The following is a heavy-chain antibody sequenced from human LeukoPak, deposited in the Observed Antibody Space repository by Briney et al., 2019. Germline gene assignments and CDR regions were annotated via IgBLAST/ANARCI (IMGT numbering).Heavy chain of an antibody. CDR3: AKDSLLRGDGSGSYYPGGFDY. J-gene: IGHJ4*02. V-gene: IGHV3-7*03. CDR2: IKQDGSEK. Sequence: GGSLRLSCAASGFTFSSYWMSWVRQAPGKGLEWVANIKQDGSEKYYVDSVKGRFAISRDNAKNSLYLQMNSLRAEDTALYYCAKDSLLRGDGSGSYYPGGFDYWGQGTLVTVSS. CDR1: GFTFSSYW. D-gene: IGHD3-10*01.